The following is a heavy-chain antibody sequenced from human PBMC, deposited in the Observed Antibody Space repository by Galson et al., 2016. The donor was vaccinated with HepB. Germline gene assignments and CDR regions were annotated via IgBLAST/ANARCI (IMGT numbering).Heavy chain of an antibody. V-gene: IGHV3-30*03. CDR3: ATPYYDFWSGYNPFDY. CDR2: ISYDGSNK. CDR1: GFTLSSYG. D-gene: IGHD3-3*01. J-gene: IGHJ4*02. Sequence: SLRLSCAASGFTLSSYGMHWVRQAPGKGLEWVAVISYDGSNKYYADSVKGRFTVSRDNSKNTLYLQMHSLRAEDTAVYYCATPYYDFWSGYNPFDYWGQGTLVTVSS.